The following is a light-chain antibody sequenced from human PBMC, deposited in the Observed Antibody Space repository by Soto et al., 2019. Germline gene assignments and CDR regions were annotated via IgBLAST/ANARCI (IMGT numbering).Light chain of an antibody. CDR2: GAS. V-gene: IGKV3-15*01. J-gene: IGKJ2*01. CDR3: QQYTNCPHT. CDR1: QSVSNN. Sequence: EIVMTQSPATLSVSPGERATLSCRASQSVSNNFAWYQQKPGQAPRLLIYGASTRATGIPARFSGSGSGTEFTLLISSLQSEDFAVYYCQQYTNCPHTFGQGTKLEIK.